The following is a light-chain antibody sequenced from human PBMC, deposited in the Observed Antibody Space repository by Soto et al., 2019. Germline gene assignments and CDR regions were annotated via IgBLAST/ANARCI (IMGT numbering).Light chain of an antibody. Sequence: QSALTQPASVSGSPGQSITISCTGTSSDVGGYIYVSWHQQHPGTAPKLMIYDVSNRPSGVSNRFSGSKSGNTASLTISGLQAEGGADYYCSSLPSSTPLVFAGGTKLT. J-gene: IGLJ2*01. V-gene: IGLV2-14*01. CDR2: DVS. CDR3: SSLPSSTPLV. CDR1: SSDVGGYIY.